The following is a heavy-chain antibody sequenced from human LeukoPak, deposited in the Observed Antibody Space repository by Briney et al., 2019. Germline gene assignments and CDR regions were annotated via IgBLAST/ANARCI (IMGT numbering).Heavy chain of an antibody. CDR2: FDPEDGET. CDR1: GYTLTELS. J-gene: IGHJ4*02. CDR3: ASAGVVQLDRRDYYFDY. Sequence: ASVKVSCKVSGYTLTELSMHWVRQAPGKGLEWMGGFDPEDGETIYAQKFQGRVTMTEDTSTDTAYMELSSLRSEDTAVYYCASAGVVQLDRRDYYFDYWGQGTLVTVSS. V-gene: IGHV1-24*01. D-gene: IGHD1-1*01.